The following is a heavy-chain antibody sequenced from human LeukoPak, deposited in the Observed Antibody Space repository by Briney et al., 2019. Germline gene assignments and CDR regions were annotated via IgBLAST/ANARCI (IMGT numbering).Heavy chain of an antibody. D-gene: IGHD6-19*01. CDR1: GFTFSSYG. V-gene: IGHV3-30*18. J-gene: IGHJ6*02. CDR2: ISYDGSNK. Sequence: PGRSLRLSCAASGFTFSSYGMHRVRQAPGKGLEWVAVISYDGSNKYYADSVKGRFTISRDNSKNTLYLQMNSLRAEDTAVYYCAKTADSSGWYYYYYGMDVWGQGTTVTVSS. CDR3: AKTADSSGWYYYYYGMDV.